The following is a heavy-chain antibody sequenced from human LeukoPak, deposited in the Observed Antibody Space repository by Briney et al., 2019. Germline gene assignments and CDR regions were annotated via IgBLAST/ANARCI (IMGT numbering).Heavy chain of an antibody. CDR3: ARGDKQDYGDYDGRYYFDY. CDR2: ISSSSSTI. V-gene: IGHV3-48*01. Sequence: GGSPRLSCAASGFTFSSYSMNWVRQSPGKGLEWVSYISSSSSTIYYADSVKGRFTISRDNAKNSLYLQMNSLRAEDTAVYYCARGDKQDYGDYDGRYYFDYWGQGTLVTVSS. D-gene: IGHD4-17*01. J-gene: IGHJ4*02. CDR1: GFTFSSYS.